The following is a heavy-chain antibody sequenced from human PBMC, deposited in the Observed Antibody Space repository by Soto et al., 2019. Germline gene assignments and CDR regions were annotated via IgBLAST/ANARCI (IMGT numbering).Heavy chain of an antibody. J-gene: IGHJ4*02. D-gene: IGHD6-13*01. CDR2: TSASGGTT. V-gene: IGHV3-23*01. Sequence: EVQLLESGDGFIQPGGSLRLSCAASGFTFGSYAMSWVRQAPGKGLEWVSSTSASGGTTYYADSVKGRFTISRDNSKNKLYLEMNSLRAEDTAVYYCAKATYSSSWWAVDYWGQGTLVTVSS. CDR3: AKATYSSSWWAVDY. CDR1: GFTFGSYA.